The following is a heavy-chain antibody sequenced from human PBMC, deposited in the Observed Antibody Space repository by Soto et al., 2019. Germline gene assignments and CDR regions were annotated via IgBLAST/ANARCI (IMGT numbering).Heavy chain of an antibody. D-gene: IGHD3-10*02. V-gene: IGHV1-18*04. CDR1: GYTFTSYG. J-gene: IGHJ4*02. CDR3: ARAVRNYYDRTTPSDY. CDR2: ISAYNGNT. Sequence: ASVKRSWKSSGYTFTSYGISWVRQAPGQGLEWMGWISAYNGNTNYAQKLQGRVTMTTDTSTSTAYMELRSLRSDDTAVYYCARAVRNYYDRTTPSDYCRKRSRVTV.